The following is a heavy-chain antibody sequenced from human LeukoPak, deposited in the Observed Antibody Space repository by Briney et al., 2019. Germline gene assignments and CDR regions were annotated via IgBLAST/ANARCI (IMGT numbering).Heavy chain of an antibody. CDR3: ARVVYSGYDFRGAMDV. V-gene: IGHV4-59*01. Sequence: SETLSLTCTVSDDSITIYYWSWIRQPPGKGLEWIGYIDHTGSTNHNPSLKSRVTISVDTSKNQFSLKLSSVTAADTAVYYCARVVYSGYDFRGAMDVWGKGTTVTVSS. D-gene: IGHD5-12*01. J-gene: IGHJ6*03. CDR1: DDSITIYY. CDR2: IDHTGST.